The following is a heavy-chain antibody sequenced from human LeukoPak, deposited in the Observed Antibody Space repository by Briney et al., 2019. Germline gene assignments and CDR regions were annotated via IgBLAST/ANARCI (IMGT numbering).Heavy chain of an antibody. Sequence: GGSLRLSCTASGFTFGDYALSWFRQAPGKGLEWLSFIRSKDHGGTTEYAASVKGRFTISRDDSNSIAYLQMNSLIIEDTAVYFCTRDPHYNHGNPHDFWGQGTPVTVSS. D-gene: IGHD4-23*01. CDR2: IRSKDHGGTT. CDR3: TRDPHYNHGNPHDF. J-gene: IGHJ4*02. CDR1: GFTFGDYA. V-gene: IGHV3-49*03.